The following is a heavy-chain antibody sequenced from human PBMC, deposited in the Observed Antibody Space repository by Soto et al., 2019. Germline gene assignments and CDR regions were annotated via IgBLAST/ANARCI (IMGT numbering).Heavy chain of an antibody. CDR3: ARPYSDSRGYYCFFDS. CDR1: GFTLSDHY. Sequence: PGGSLRLSCAASGFTLSDHYMNWIRQAPGKGLEWVSYINSRSTYINYADSVKGRFTISRDNAKNSLYLQMDSLRAEDTAVYYCARPYSDSRGYYCFFDSWGQGTLVTVSS. V-gene: IGHV3-11*06. J-gene: IGHJ4*02. D-gene: IGHD3-22*01. CDR2: INSRSTYI.